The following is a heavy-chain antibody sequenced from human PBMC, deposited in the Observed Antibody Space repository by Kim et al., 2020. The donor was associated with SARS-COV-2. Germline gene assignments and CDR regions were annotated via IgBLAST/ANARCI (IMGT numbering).Heavy chain of an antibody. CDR2: INPGGTDK. Sequence: GGSLRLSCVVSGFTFNTYWMAWVRQAPEKGLEWVAYINPGGTDKYYVDSVKGRFAISRDNAKNSVYLQMNSLRVEDTAKYYCVRCSQASYGTGWDFLEYWGRGTLVAGAS. V-gene: IGHV3-7*03. CDR1: GFTFNTYW. CDR3: VRCSQASYGTGWDFLEY. J-gene: IGHJ4*02. D-gene: IGHD6-19*01.